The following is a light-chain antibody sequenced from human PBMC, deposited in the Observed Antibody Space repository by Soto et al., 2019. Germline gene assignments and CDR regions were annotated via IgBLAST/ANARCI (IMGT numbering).Light chain of an antibody. J-gene: IGLJ2*01. CDR3: SSYTTSIAPYVI. CDR1: SSDVGGYNY. Sequence: QSALTQPASVSGSPGQSITISCTGTSSDVGGYNYVSWYQHHPGKAPKLLVFEVSNRPSGVSTRFSGSKSGNTASLTISGLQAEDEADYSCSSYTTSIAPYVIFGGGTKLTVL. V-gene: IGLV2-14*01. CDR2: EVS.